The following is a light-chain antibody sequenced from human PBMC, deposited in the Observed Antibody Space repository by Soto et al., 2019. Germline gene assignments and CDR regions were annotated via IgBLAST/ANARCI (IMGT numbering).Light chain of an antibody. J-gene: IGLJ1*01. CDR3: ASITRSSTSV. Sequence: QSALSQPASVSGSPGQSITISCTGTSSDVGGYEYVSWYQHQPDKAPKLIIYDVTNRPSGVSTRFSGSKSGNTASLTISGIQTEDEADYYCASITRSSTSVFGTGTTVTVL. CDR1: SSDVGGYEY. V-gene: IGLV2-14*01. CDR2: DVT.